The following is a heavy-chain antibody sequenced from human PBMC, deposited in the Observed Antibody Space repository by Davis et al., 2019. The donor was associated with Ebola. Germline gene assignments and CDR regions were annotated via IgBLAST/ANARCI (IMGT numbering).Heavy chain of an antibody. V-gene: IGHV1-8*01. Sequence: ASVKVSCKASGYTFTSYDINWVRQATGQGLEWMGWMNPNSGNTGYAQKFQGRVTMTRDTSISTAYMELSRLRSDDTAVYYCARDLELGYDPWGQGTLVTVSS. CDR2: MNPNSGNT. J-gene: IGHJ5*02. CDR3: ARDLELGYDP. CDR1: GYTFTSYD. D-gene: IGHD1-7*01.